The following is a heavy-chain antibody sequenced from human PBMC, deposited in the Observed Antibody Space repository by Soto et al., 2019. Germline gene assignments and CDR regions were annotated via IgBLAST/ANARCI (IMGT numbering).Heavy chain of an antibody. CDR3: ARAPYSGSYPDAFDI. D-gene: IGHD1-26*01. V-gene: IGHV4-31*03. Sequence: LSLTCTVSGGSISSGGYYWSWIRQHPGKGLEWIGYIYYSGSTYYNPSLKSRVTISVDTSKNQFSLKLSSVTAADTAVYYCARAPYSGSYPDAFDIWGQGTMVTVSS. J-gene: IGHJ3*02. CDR2: IYYSGST. CDR1: GGSISSGGYY.